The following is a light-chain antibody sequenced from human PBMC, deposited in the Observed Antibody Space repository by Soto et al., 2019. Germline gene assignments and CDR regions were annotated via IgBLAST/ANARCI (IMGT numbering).Light chain of an antibody. CDR2: ASS. J-gene: IGKJ5*01. CDR1: QSRGSNF. CDR3: QLYGISPH. V-gene: IGKV3-20*01. Sequence: EIVLTQSPGTLSLSPGGRGTLSWKTSQSRGSNFLSWYQHKPGQAPRLLIYASSNRATGIPDRFSGSASGTDFTLPINRLEPEDFAVYYCQLYGISPHFGQGTRLEI.